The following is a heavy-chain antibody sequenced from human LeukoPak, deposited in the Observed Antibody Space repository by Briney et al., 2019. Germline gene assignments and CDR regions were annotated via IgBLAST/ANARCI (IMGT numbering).Heavy chain of an antibody. D-gene: IGHD3-3*01. CDR1: GGSFSGYY. CDR2: INHSGST. Sequence: PSETLSLTCAVYGGSFSGYYWSWIRQPPGKGLEWIGEINHSGSTNYNPSLKSRVTISVDTSKNQFSLKLSSVTAADTAVYYCARPSITIFGVVIIPNWFDPWGQGTLVTVSS. CDR3: ARPSITIFGVVIIPNWFDP. V-gene: IGHV4-34*01. J-gene: IGHJ5*02.